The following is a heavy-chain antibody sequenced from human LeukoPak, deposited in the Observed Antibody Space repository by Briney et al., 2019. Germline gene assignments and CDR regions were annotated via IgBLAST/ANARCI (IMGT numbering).Heavy chain of an antibody. CDR1: GFTLSNHA. CDR2: ISLTGDST. V-gene: IGHV3-64*01. Sequence: PGGSLRLSCVASGFTLSNHAMHWVRQRPGKGLEYVSAISLTGDSTYYANSVKGRFTISRDDSKNTLYLQMGSLRTEDMAVYYCARSYASGIHYMDVWGKGSTVTVSS. CDR3: ARSYASGIHYMDV. J-gene: IGHJ6*03. D-gene: IGHD3-10*01.